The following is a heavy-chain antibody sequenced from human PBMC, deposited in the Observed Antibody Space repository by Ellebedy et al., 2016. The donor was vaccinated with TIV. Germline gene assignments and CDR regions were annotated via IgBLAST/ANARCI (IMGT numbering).Heavy chain of an antibody. Sequence: MPGGSLRLSCTVSGGSISSSSYYWGWIRQPPGKGLEWIGSIYYSGSTYYNPSLKSRVTISVDTSKNQFSLKLSSVTAADTAVYYCARLPPGLYGMDVWGQGTTVTVSS. CDR1: GGSISSSSYY. D-gene: IGHD1-14*01. CDR2: IYYSGST. J-gene: IGHJ6*02. CDR3: ARLPPGLYGMDV. V-gene: IGHV4-39*01.